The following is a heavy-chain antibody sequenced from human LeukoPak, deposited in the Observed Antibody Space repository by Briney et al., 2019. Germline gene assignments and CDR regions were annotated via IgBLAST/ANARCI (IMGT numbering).Heavy chain of an antibody. D-gene: IGHD2-2*01. CDR1: GYTFTGYY. V-gene: IGHV1-2*02. Sequence: GASVKVSFKASGYTFTGYYMHWVRQAPGQGLEWMGWINPNSGGTNYAQKFQGRVTMTRDTSISTAYMELSRLRSDDTAVYYCARDQLRGYCSSTSCYPGGWFDPWGQGTLVTVSS. J-gene: IGHJ5*02. CDR3: ARDQLRGYCSSTSCYPGGWFDP. CDR2: INPNSGGT.